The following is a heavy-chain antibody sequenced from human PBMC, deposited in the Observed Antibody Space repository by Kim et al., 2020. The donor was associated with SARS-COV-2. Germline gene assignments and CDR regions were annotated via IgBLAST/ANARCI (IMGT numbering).Heavy chain of an antibody. D-gene: IGHD3-16*02. Sequence: GGSLRLSCAASGFTFSSYEMNWVRQAPGKGLEWVSYISSSGSTIYYADSVKGRFTISRDNAKNSLYLQMNSLRAEDTAVYYCASQARDDYDYVWGSYRYSDYWGQGTLVTVSS. CDR1: GFTFSSYE. CDR2: ISSSGSTI. V-gene: IGHV3-48*03. J-gene: IGHJ4*02. CDR3: ASQARDDYDYVWGSYRYSDY.